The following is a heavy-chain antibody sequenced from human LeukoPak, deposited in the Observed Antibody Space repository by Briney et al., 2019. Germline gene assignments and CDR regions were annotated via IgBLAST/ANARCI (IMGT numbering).Heavy chain of an antibody. CDR3: ARDVFADSSGGSFDF. Sequence: GGSLRLSCATSGFTFTSHAMTWVRQAPGKGLEWVSGISGTTGRTFYGDSVKGRFTISRDNSKKSLFLQMNSLRAEDTALYYCARDVFADSSGGSFDFWGQGTLVTVSS. V-gene: IGHV3-23*01. CDR2: ISGTTGRT. CDR1: GFTFTSHA. J-gene: IGHJ4*02. D-gene: IGHD3-16*01.